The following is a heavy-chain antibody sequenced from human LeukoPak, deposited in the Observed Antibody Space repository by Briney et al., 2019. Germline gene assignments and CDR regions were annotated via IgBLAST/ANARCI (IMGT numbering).Heavy chain of an antibody. D-gene: IGHD3-10*01. CDR2: INHSGST. CDR1: GGSFSGYY. Sequence: PSETLSLTCAVYGGSFSGYYWSWIRQPPGKGLEWIGEINHSGSTNYNPSLKSRVTISVDTSKNQFSLKLSSVTAADTAVYYCAREAVLWFGELLVGYYYYMDVWGKGTTVTISS. V-gene: IGHV4-34*01. CDR3: AREAVLWFGELLVGYYYYMDV. J-gene: IGHJ6*03.